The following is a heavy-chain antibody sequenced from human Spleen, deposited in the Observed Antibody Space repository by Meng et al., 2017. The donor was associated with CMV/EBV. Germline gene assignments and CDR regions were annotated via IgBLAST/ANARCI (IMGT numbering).Heavy chain of an antibody. Sequence: ASVKVSCKASGYTFTGYYMHWVRQAPGQGLEWMGWINPNRGGTNYAQKFQGRVTMTRDTSISTAYMELSRLRSDDTAGYYCARAVGLGGDIDYWGQGTLVTVSS. V-gene: IGHV1-2*02. D-gene: IGHD2-21*01. CDR1: GYTFTGYY. CDR2: INPNRGGT. J-gene: IGHJ4*02. CDR3: ARAVGLGGDIDY.